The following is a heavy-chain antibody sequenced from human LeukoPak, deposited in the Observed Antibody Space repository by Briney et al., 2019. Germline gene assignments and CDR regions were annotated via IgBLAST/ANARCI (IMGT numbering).Heavy chain of an antibody. Sequence: SETLSLTCAVYGGSFSGYYWSWIRQPPGKGLEWIGEINHSGSTNYNPSLKSRVTISVDTSKNQFSLQLNSVTPEDTAVYYCARGGSSLHDYGELLGYWGQGTLVTVSS. D-gene: IGHD4-17*01. V-gene: IGHV4-34*01. CDR1: GGSFSGYY. CDR2: INHSGST. J-gene: IGHJ4*02. CDR3: ARGGSSLHDYGELLGY.